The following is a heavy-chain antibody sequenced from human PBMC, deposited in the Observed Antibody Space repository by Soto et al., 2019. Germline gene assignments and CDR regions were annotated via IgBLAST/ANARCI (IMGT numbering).Heavy chain of an antibody. CDR3: ARGGYSSTWSNLLDRSGLDV. CDR1: GGTFSSYA. D-gene: IGHD6-13*01. J-gene: IGHJ6*02. CDR2: IVPLFRTT. V-gene: IGHV1-69*06. Sequence: QVQLVQSGAEAKKPGSSVKVSCKTSGGTFSSYAISWVRQAPGQGLEWMGGIVPLFRTTNYEQKFQGRVNITADTSTYKVYMELSGLRSGDTDVYYCARGGYSSTWSNLLDRSGLDVWGQGTTVTVSS.